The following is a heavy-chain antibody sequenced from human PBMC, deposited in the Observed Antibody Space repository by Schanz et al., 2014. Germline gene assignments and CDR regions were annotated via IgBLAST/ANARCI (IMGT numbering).Heavy chain of an antibody. D-gene: IGHD6-13*01. CDR3: ARVRRRIATPSTPSFRHYYYYAMDV. J-gene: IGHJ6*02. CDR1: GFSFSSYS. V-gene: IGHV3-21*01. Sequence: EADLVESGGGLIQRGESLRLSCSASGFSFSSYSMNWVRQAPGKGLEWVSSISSSSSYIYYADSVKGRFTISRDNAKNSLYLQMNSLIAEDTSVYFCARVRRRIATPSTPSFRHYYYYAMDVWGQGTTVTVSS. CDR2: ISSSSSYI.